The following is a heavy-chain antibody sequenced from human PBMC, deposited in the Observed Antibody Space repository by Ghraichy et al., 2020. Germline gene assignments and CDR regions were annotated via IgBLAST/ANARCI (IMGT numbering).Heavy chain of an antibody. D-gene: IGHD3-16*01. CDR1: GFALNAYG. Sequence: GGSLRLSCAASGFALNAYGINWVRQVPGKGLEWVSTVPTSRHFVYYADSVKGRFTISRDNAKNSVFLQMDSLRAEDTATYYCARDQGGDLDRGAFDIWGQGTAVIVS. J-gene: IGHJ3*02. V-gene: IGHV3-21*01. CDR3: ARDQGGDLDRGAFDI. CDR2: VPTSRHFV.